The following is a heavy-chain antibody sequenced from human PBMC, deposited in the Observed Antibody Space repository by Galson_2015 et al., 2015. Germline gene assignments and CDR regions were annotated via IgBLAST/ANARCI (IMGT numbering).Heavy chain of an antibody. Sequence: SLRLSCAASGFTFSSYGMHWVRQAPGKGLEWVAVIWYDGCNKYYADSVKGRFTISRDNSKNTLYLQMNSLRAEDTAVYYCARGHMITFGGVIVNFDYWGQGTLVTVSS. V-gene: IGHV3-33*01. D-gene: IGHD3-16*02. CDR2: IWYDGCNK. CDR3: ARGHMITFGGVIVNFDY. CDR1: GFTFSSYG. J-gene: IGHJ4*02.